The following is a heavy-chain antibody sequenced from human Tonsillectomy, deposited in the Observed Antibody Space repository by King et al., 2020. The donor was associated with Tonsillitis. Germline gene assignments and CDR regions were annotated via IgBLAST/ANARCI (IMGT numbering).Heavy chain of an antibody. J-gene: IGHJ6*02. Sequence: QLVQSGGGLVQPGRSLRLSCAASGFTFDDYAMHWVRQAPGKGLEWVSGISWNSGSIDYADSVKGRFTISRQNAKNSLYLQMNSLRPEDTAVYYCAKDRRAYGMDVWGQGTTVTGSS. V-gene: IGHV3-9*01. CDR3: AKDRRAYGMDV. CDR2: ISWNSGSI. CDR1: GFTFDDYA.